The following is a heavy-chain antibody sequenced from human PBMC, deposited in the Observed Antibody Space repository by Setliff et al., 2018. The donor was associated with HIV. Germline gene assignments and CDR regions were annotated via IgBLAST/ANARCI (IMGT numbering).Heavy chain of an antibody. V-gene: IGHV4-38-2*01. Sequence: PSETLSLTCAVSGYSIRSGYYWGWIRQSPGKGLEWIGTMFRTGTSYYNPSLTSRVTISQDTSKSQFSLNLSSVTAADTAVYYCARWGDGYNSYDSWGQGTLVTVSS. J-gene: IGHJ4*02. CDR1: GYSIRSGYY. D-gene: IGHD5-12*01. CDR3: ARWGDGYNSYDS. CDR2: MFRTGTS.